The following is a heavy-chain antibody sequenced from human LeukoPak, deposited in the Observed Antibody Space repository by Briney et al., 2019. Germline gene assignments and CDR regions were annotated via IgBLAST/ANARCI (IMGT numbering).Heavy chain of an antibody. CDR2: IIPIFGTA. CDR1: GGTFSSYA. D-gene: IGHD6-19*01. V-gene: IGHV1-69*06. CDR3: AAPKSSIAVAGSNFDY. J-gene: IGHJ4*02. Sequence: ASVKVSCKASGGTFSSYAISWVGQAPGQGLEWMGGIIPIFGTANYAQKFQGRVTITADKSTSTAYMELSSLRSEDTAVYYCAAPKSSIAVAGSNFDYWGQGTLVTVSS.